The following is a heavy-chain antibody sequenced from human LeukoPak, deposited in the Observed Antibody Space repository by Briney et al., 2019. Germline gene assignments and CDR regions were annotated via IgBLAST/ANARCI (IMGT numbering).Heavy chain of an antibody. V-gene: IGHV1-69*06. D-gene: IGHD3-10*01. CDR1: GGTFSSYA. J-gene: IGHJ4*02. Sequence: SVKVSCKASGGTFSSYAISWVRQAPGQGLEWMGGIIPIFGTANYAQKFQGRVTITADKSTSTAYMELSSLRSEDTAVYYCARDGSGRNRFDYWGQGTLVTVSS. CDR2: IIPIFGTA. CDR3: ARDGSGRNRFDY.